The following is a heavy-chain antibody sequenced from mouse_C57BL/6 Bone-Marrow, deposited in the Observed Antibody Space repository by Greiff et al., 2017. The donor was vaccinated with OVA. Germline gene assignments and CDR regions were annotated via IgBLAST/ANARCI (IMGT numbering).Heavy chain of an antibody. CDR3: ARGGFYYSNYVGWYFDV. J-gene: IGHJ1*03. Sequence: VQLQQPGAKLVKPGASVKLSCKTSGYTFTSYWMHWVKQRPGQGLEWIGMIHPNSGSTNYNEKFKSKATLTVDKSSSTAYMQLSSLTSEDSAVYYCARGGFYYSNYVGWYFDVWGTGTTVTVSS. V-gene: IGHV1-64*01. D-gene: IGHD2-5*01. CDR1: GYTFTSYW. CDR2: IHPNSGST.